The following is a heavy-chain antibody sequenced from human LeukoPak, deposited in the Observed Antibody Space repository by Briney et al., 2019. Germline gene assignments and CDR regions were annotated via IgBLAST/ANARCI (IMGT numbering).Heavy chain of an antibody. V-gene: IGHV1-2*04. D-gene: IGHD6-13*01. CDR2: INPNSGGT. CDR1: GYTFTSYY. Sequence: WASVKVSCKASGYTFTSYYMHWVRQAPGQGLEWMGWINPNSGGTNYAQKFQGWVTMTRDTSISTAYMELSRLRSDDTAVYYCARDRYSSSFLFFDYWGQGTLVTVSS. CDR3: ARDRYSSSFLFFDY. J-gene: IGHJ4*02.